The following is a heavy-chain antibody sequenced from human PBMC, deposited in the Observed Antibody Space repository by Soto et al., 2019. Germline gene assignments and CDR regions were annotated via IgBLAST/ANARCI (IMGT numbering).Heavy chain of an antibody. CDR3: ARPMYYYDSSGYYYLDY. CDR1: GYTFTSYA. V-gene: IGHV1-3*01. D-gene: IGHD3-22*01. J-gene: IGHJ4*02. CDR2: INAGNGNT. Sequence: ASVKVSCKASGYTFTSYAMHWVRQAPGQRLEWMGWINAGNGNTKYSQKFQGRVTITRDTSASTAYMELSSLRSEDTAVYYCARPMYYYDSSGYYYLDYWGQGTLVTVSS.